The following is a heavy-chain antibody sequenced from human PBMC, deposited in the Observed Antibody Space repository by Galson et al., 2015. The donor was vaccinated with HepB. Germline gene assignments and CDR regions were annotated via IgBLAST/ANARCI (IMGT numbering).Heavy chain of an antibody. J-gene: IGHJ4*02. CDR1: GFTVSSNY. CDR3: AKVPGRWRELHYLDY. D-gene: IGHD1-26*01. V-gene: IGHV3-66*01. Sequence: SLRLSCAASGFTVSSNYMSWVRQAPGKGLEWVSLIYSGGTTFYADSVKGRFTISRDNSKNILYLQMSTLRAEDTAVYYCAKVPGRWRELHYLDYWGQGTLVTVSS. CDR2: IYSGGTT.